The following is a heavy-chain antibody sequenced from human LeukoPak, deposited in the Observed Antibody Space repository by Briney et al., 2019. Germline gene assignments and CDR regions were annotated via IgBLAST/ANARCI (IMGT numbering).Heavy chain of an antibody. CDR2: INHSGST. CDR3: ARGGTTGTTRRRYNWFDP. CDR1: GGSFSGYY. J-gene: IGHJ5*02. V-gene: IGHV4-34*01. D-gene: IGHD1-1*01. Sequence: ETLSLTCAVYGGSFSGYYWSWVRQPPGKGLEWIGEINHSGSTNYNPSLKSRVTISVDTSKNQFSLKLSSVTAADTAVYYCARGGTTGTTRRRYNWFDPWGQGTLVTVSS.